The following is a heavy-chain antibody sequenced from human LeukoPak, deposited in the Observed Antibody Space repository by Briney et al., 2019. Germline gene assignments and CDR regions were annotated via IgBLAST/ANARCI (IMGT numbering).Heavy chain of an antibody. CDR2: ISANAVST. J-gene: IGHJ6*03. CDR3: ASMPSTEIYYFYYMDV. Sequence: GGSLRLSCAASGFTFSNHAMNWVRQAPGKGLEWVSGISANAVSTYYADSAKGRFTISRDNSKNTLYLHMDRLGTEDTAVYYCASMPSTEIYYFYYMDVWGKGTTVTVSS. CDR1: GFTFSNHA. V-gene: IGHV3-23*01. D-gene: IGHD2-2*01.